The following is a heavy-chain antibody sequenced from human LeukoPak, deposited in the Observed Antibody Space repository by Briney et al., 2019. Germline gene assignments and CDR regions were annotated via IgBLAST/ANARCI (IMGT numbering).Heavy chain of an antibody. CDR3: ARDGTIFRVDTAMVHFDY. J-gene: IGHJ4*02. CDR2: INPSGGST. D-gene: IGHD5-18*01. Sequence: ASVKVSCKASGYTFTSYYMHWVRQAPGQGLEWMGIINPSGGSTSYAQKFQGRVTMTRDMSTSTVYMELSSLRSEDTAVYYCARDGTIFRVDTAMVHFDYWGQGTLVTVSS. V-gene: IGHV1-46*01. CDR1: GYTFTSYY.